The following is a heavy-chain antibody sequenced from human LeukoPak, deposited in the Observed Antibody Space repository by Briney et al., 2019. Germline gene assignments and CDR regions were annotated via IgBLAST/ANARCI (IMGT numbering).Heavy chain of an antibody. D-gene: IGHD1-26*01. V-gene: IGHV1-18*01. CDR2: ISAYNGDT. J-gene: IGHJ5*02. CDR3: ARSAGGSRRFDP. Sequence: ASVKVSCKASGYTFTSYGVSWVRQAPGQGLEWMGWISAYNGDTSYAQKFQGRVTMTTDTSASTAYMDLRSLRSDDTAMYYCARSAGGSRRFDPWGQGTLVTVSS. CDR1: GYTFTSYG.